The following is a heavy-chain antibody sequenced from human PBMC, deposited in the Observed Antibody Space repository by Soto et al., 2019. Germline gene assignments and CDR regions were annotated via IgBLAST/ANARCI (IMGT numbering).Heavy chain of an antibody. Sequence: EVQLLESGGGLVQPGGSLRLSCAASGFTFSSYAMSWVRQAPGKGLEWVSAISGSGGSTYYADSVKGRFTISRDNSKNALYLQMNSLRAEDTAVYYCAKTMVHSGYSSSWYDFDYRGQGTLVTASS. D-gene: IGHD6-13*01. V-gene: IGHV3-23*01. J-gene: IGHJ4*02. CDR2: ISGSGGST. CDR3: AKTMVHSGYSSSWYDFDY. CDR1: GFTFSSYA.